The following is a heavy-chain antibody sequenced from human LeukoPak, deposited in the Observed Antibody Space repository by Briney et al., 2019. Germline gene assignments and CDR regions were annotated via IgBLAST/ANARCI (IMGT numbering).Heavy chain of an antibody. V-gene: IGHV4-34*01. CDR3: ARGNMLSAYCFDF. Sequence: PSETLSLTCAVYGGSITGYYWSWIRQTPGGGLGWVGEIHYTVATSSNPSLTRRATISTDTSKNQFSLRLSSVTAADTAVYYCARGNMLSAYCFDFWGQGALVTVSS. D-gene: IGHD3-9*01. J-gene: IGHJ4*02. CDR1: GGSITGYY. CDR2: IHYTVAT.